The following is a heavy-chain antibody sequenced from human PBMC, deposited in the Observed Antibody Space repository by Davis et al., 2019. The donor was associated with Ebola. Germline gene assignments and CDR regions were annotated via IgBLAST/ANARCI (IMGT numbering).Heavy chain of an antibody. D-gene: IGHD3-10*01. CDR1: GFTFSSYA. V-gene: IGHV3-23*01. J-gene: IGHJ6*02. CDR3: SAWITMVKGVIGRNGMDV. CDR2: ISSSGDST. Sequence: GESLKISCAASGFTFSSYAMNRVRQAPGRGLEWVSSISSSGDSTYHADSVKGRFTISRDNSKNTVYLQMNSLKTEDTAVYYCSAWITMVKGVIGRNGMDVWDQGTTVTVSS.